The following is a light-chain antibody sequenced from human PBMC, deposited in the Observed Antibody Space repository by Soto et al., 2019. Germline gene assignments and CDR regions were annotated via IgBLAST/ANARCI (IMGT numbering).Light chain of an antibody. V-gene: IGLV2-14*03. CDR1: NSDVGGYNY. CDR3: GSYTSASADVL. Sequence: QSALTQPASVSGSPGQSITISCTGTNSDVGGYNYVSWYQHHPGRAPKLIMFDVNNRPSGISNRFSGSKSGNTASLTISGLHAEDEADYYCGSYTSASADVLFGGGTKVTVL. J-gene: IGLJ2*01. CDR2: DVN.